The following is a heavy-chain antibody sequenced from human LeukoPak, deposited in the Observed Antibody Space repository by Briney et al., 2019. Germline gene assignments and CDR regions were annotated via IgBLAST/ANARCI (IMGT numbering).Heavy chain of an antibody. CDR3: AKAGVRYFDSSGLYAFDF. Sequence: SETLSLTCAVSGGSISSTSYYWAWIRQPPGKGLEWIGTIYYSGSTYHNPSLKSRVTMSVGTSRNQFSLKLSSVDAADTAVYYCAKAGVRYFDSSGLYAFDFWGQGTTVTVSS. J-gene: IGHJ3*01. CDR2: IYYSGST. V-gene: IGHV4-39*01. CDR1: GGSISSTSYY. D-gene: IGHD3-22*01.